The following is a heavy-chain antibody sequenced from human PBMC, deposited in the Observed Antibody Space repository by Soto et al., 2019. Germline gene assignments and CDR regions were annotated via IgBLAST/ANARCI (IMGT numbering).Heavy chain of an antibody. CDR1: GYTFSDFG. D-gene: IGHD3-16*01. CDR2: ISYDGGNR. J-gene: IGHJ4*02. CDR3: ATGLGLGAVFTEFDF. Sequence: QVQLVESGGGVVQPGRSLRLSCGVSGYTFSDFGMHWVRQPPGKGLEWVAVISYDGGNRYYAESVKGRFTISRDNSEDTLYLQMDGLRPEDTAVYYCATGLGLGAVFTEFDFWGQGTVVTVSS. V-gene: IGHV3-30*03.